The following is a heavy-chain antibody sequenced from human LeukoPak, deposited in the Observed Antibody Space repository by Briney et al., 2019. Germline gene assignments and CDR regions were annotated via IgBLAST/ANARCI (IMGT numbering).Heavy chain of an antibody. D-gene: IGHD6-13*01. V-gene: IGHV3-30-3*01. CDR1: GFTFSSYA. Sequence: GSLRLSCAASGFTFSSYAMHWVRQAPGKGLEWVAVISYDGSNKYYADSVKGRFTISRDNSKNTLYLQMNSLRAEDTAVYYCARDPYSSSWVAHVGWFDPWGRGTLVTVSS. CDR2: ISYDGSNK. J-gene: IGHJ5*02. CDR3: ARDPYSSSWVAHVGWFDP.